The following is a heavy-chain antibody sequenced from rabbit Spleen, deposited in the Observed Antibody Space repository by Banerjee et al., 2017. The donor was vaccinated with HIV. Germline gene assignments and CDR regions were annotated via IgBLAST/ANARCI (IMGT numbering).Heavy chain of an antibody. Sequence: QEQLVESGGGLVQPTGSLTLTCKASGFSFGDRAVMCWVRQAPGKGLEWIACINAATGKPVYATWAKGRFTISRTSSTTVTLQLNSLTAADTATYFCARDTSSSFSSYGMDLWGPGTLVTVS. CDR2: INAATGKP. CDR1: GFSFGDRAV. D-gene: IGHD1-1*01. V-gene: IGHV1S45*01. J-gene: IGHJ6*01. CDR3: ARDTSSSFSSYGMDL.